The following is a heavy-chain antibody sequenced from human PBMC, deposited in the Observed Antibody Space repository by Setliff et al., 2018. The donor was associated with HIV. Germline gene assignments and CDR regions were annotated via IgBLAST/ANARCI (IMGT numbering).Heavy chain of an antibody. CDR3: ARRKTHSGSFHDAFDI. V-gene: IGHV1-8*01. Sequence: ASVKVSCKASGYTFTSYDINWVRQAAGQGLEWLGWMNPNSGNTGCAQKFQGRVTITMNTSISTAYMGLSSLRSEDTAVYYCARRKTHSGSFHDAFDIWGQGTMVTVSS. CDR1: GYTFTSYD. D-gene: IGHD1-26*01. CDR2: MNPNSGNT. J-gene: IGHJ3*02.